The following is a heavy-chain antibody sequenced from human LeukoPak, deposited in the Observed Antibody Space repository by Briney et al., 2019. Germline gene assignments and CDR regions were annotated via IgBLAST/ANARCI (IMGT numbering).Heavy chain of an antibody. J-gene: IGHJ5*02. Sequence: GASVKVSCKASGYSFTTYAMNWVRQAPGQGLEWMGWINTNTGTPSYAQGFTGRFVFSLDTSVSTAYLQISNLKTEDTAVYYCARDQVTAAFLRFDPWGQGTLVTVSS. CDR2: INTNTGTP. V-gene: IGHV7-4-1*02. CDR3: ARDQVTAAFLRFDP. CDR1: GYSFTTYA. D-gene: IGHD2-2*01.